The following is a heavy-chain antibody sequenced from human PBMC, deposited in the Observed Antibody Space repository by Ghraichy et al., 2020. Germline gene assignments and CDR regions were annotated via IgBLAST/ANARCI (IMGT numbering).Heavy chain of an antibody. D-gene: IGHD6-25*01. CDR1: GYTFTSYG. CDR2: ISAYNGNT. V-gene: IGHV1-18*01. Sequence: ASVKVSCKASGYTFTSYGISWVRQAPVQGLEWMGWISAYNGNTNYAQKLQGRVTMTTDTSTSTAYMELRSLRSDDTAVYYCARPYSSARYFDYWGQGTLVTVSS. J-gene: IGHJ4*02. CDR3: ARPYSSARYFDY.